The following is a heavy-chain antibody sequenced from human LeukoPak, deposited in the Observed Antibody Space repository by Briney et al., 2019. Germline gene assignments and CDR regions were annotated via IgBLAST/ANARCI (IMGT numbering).Heavy chain of an antibody. Sequence: SETLSLTCSVSGGSMTNLYWTWIRQPPGKGLEWIGDIYDSGGTRYNTSLESRVTISVDTSKNQFSLKLSSVTAADTAVYYCAKGGSTNFYYGDVWGQGITVTVSS. D-gene: IGHD2/OR15-2a*01. V-gene: IGHV4-59*01. CDR2: IYDSGGT. CDR1: GGSMTNLY. CDR3: AKGGSTNFYYGDV. J-gene: IGHJ6*02.